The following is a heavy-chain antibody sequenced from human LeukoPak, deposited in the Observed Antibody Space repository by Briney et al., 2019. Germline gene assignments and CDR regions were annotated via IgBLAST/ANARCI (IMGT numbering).Heavy chain of an antibody. Sequence: GASVKVSCKASGYTFTGYYIHWVRQAPGQGLEWMGEIIPIFGTANYAQKFQGRVTITADESTSTAYMELSSLRSEDTAVYYCARGAPDLYYYSYMDVWGKGTTVTISS. CDR2: IIPIFGTA. CDR3: ARGAPDLYYYSYMDV. J-gene: IGHJ6*03. CDR1: GYTFTGYY. V-gene: IGHV1-69*13.